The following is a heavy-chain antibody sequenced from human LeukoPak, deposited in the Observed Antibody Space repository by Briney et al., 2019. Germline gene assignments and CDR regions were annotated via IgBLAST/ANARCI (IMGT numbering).Heavy chain of an antibody. CDR1: GDSVSSNTAA. CDR2: TYYRSKWFR. D-gene: IGHD4-11*01. J-gene: IGHJ4*02. CDR3: ARKGTVTTPFDY. V-gene: IGHV6-1*01. Sequence: SQTLSLTSAISGDSVSSNTAAWNWIRQSPSRGLEWLGRTYYRSKWFRDYAVSVKSRITIDADTSKNQFSLQLNSVTPEDTAVYYCARKGTVTTPFDYWGQGILVTVSS.